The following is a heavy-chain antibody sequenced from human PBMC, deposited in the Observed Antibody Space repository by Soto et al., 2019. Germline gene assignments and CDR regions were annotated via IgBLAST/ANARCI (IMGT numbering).Heavy chain of an antibody. J-gene: IGHJ4*02. CDR3: AKLARGGSSWSDY. CDR1: GFTFDDYA. V-gene: IGHV3-9*01. Sequence: PGGSLRLSCAASGFTFDDYAMHWVRQAPGKGLEWVSGISWNSDTTGYADSVKGRFTISRDNAKNSLHLQMNSLRAEDTALYYCAKLARGGSSWSDYWGQGTLVTVSS. CDR2: ISWNSDTT. D-gene: IGHD6-13*01.